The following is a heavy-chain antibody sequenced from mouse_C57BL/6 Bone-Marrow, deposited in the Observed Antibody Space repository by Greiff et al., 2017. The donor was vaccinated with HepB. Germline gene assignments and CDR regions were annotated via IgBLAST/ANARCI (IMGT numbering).Heavy chain of an antibody. CDR3: SPSYGNYGGDYAMDY. V-gene: IGHV6-6*01. D-gene: IGHD2-1*01. J-gene: IGHJ4*01. Sequence: EVKLMESGGGLVQPGGSMKLSCAASGFTFSDAWMDWVRQSPEKGLEWVAEIRNKANNHATYYAESVKGRFTISRDDSKSSVYLQMNSLRAEDTGIYYCSPSYGNYGGDYAMDYWGQGTSVTVSS. CDR2: IRNKANNHAT. CDR1: GFTFSDAW.